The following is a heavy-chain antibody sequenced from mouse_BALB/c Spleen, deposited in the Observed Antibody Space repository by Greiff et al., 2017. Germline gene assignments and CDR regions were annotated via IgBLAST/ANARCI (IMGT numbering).Heavy chain of an antibody. J-gene: IGHJ4*01. D-gene: IGHD1-2*01. CDR3: AGENYYGYDAMDY. CDR2: IDPANGNT. Sequence: EVQGVESGAELVKPGASVKLSCTASGFNIKDTYMHWVKQRPEQGLEWIGRIDPANGNTKYDPKFQGKATITADTSSNTAYLQLSSLTSEDTAVYYCAGENYYGYDAMDYWGQGTSVTVSS. V-gene: IGHV14-3*02. CDR1: GFNIKDTY.